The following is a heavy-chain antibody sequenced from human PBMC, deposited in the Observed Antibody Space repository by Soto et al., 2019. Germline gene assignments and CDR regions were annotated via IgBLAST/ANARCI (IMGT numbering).Heavy chain of an antibody. V-gene: IGHV1-46*01. CDR3: ARGFPLWFDP. CDR1: EYTFSTYS. D-gene: IGHD3-3*01. J-gene: IGHJ5*02. Sequence: VKVSCKASEYTFSTYSLHWVRQAPGQGLEWMGVINPTTTTTTDAQKFQGRVTITRDTSASTAYMELSSLRSEDTAVYYCARGFPLWFDPWGQGTLVTVSS. CDR2: INPTTTTT.